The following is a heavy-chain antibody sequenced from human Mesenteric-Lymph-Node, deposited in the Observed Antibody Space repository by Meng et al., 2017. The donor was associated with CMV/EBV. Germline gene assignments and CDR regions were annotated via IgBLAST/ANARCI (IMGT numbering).Heavy chain of an antibody. Sequence: ASVKVSCKASGYTFTSYDINWVRQATGQGLEWMGWMNPNSGNTGYAQKFQGRVTMTRNTSISTAYMELSSLRSEDTAVYYCARVNIALLWSYDVWSGYYFCRVSGAVDIWGQGTMVTVSS. CDR1: GYTFTSYD. J-gene: IGHJ3*02. CDR2: MNPNSGNT. V-gene: IGHV1-8*01. CDR3: ARVNIALLWSYDVWSGYYFCRVSGAVDI. D-gene: IGHD3-3*01.